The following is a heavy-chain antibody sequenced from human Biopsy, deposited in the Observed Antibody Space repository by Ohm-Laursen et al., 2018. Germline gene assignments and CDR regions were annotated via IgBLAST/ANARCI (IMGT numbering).Heavy chain of an antibody. D-gene: IGHD3-9*01. CDR2: NIPILGTG. V-gene: IGHV1-69*06. Sequence: ASVKVSCKTPGGTFSNYGVNWVRQAPGQGLEWLGGNIPILGTGNYAQKFQDRVTVAADTSTSTATMELRSLRSDDTAVYYCAIKLTGYFHHWGQGTLVIVSS. CDR3: AIKLTGYFHH. CDR1: GGTFSNYG. J-gene: IGHJ1*01.